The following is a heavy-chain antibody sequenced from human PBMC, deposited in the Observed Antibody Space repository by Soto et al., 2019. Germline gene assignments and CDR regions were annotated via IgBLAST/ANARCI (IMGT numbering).Heavy chain of an antibody. CDR1: GGSISSGGYY. CDR3: ASQHYYDSSGYYVVY. CDR2: IYYSGST. V-gene: IGHV4-31*03. Sequence: SETLSLTCTVSGGSISSGGYYWSWIRQHPGKGLEWIGYIYYSGSTYYNPSLKSRVTISVDTSKNQFSLKLSSVTAADTSVYYCASQHYYDSSGYYVVYWGQGTLVTVSS. J-gene: IGHJ4*02. D-gene: IGHD3-22*01.